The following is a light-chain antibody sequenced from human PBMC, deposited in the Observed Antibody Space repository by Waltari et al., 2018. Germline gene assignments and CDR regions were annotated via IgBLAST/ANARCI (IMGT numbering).Light chain of an antibody. CDR2: EDT. Sequence: SYELTQPPSVSVSPGQTARITCSGDDLPTKYAYWYQQKTGQAPVVVIYEDTKRPYGIPERFSGSSSGTMATFTISGAQVEDEADYYCYSTDSSGNHRVFGRGTKLTVL. J-gene: IGLJ3*02. CDR1: DLPTKY. V-gene: IGLV3-10*01. CDR3: YSTDSSGNHRV.